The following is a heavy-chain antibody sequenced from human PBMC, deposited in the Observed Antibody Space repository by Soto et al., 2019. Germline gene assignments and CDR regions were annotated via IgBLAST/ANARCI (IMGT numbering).Heavy chain of an antibody. CDR1: GFTFSSYA. D-gene: IGHD6-19*01. CDR2: ISYDGSNK. V-gene: IGHV3-30-3*01. J-gene: IGHJ6*02. CDR3: SRDFSLDSSGWYRAVGMDV. Sequence: GGSLRLSCAASGFTFSSYAMHWVRQAPGKGLEWVAVISYDGSNKYYADTVKGRFTISRDNSKNTLNLQMNSLRAEDTAVYYCSRDFSLDSSGWYRAVGMDVWGQGTTVTV.